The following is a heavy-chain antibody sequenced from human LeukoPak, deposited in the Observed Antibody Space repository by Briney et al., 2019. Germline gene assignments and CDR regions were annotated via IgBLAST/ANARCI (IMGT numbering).Heavy chain of an antibody. Sequence: GGSLRLSCAASEFTFSSYAMHWVRQAPGKGLEWVAVILYDGSNKKYADSVKGRFTISRDNSENTLYLQMNSLRAEDTAVYYRAREAAAGTFYYYYYMDVWGKGTTVTVSS. CDR2: ILYDGSNK. V-gene: IGHV3-30*03. J-gene: IGHJ6*03. CDR3: AREAAAGTFYYYYYMDV. D-gene: IGHD6-13*01. CDR1: EFTFSSYA.